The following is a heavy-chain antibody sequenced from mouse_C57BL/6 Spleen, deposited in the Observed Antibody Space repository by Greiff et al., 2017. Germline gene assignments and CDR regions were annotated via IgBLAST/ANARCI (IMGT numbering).Heavy chain of an antibody. V-gene: IGHV5-17*01. Sequence: EVQLVESGGGLVKPGGSLKLSCAASGFTFSDYGMHWVRQAPEKGLEWVAYISSGSSTIYYADTVKGRFTISRDNAKNTLFLQMTSLRSEDTAMYYCARDDGYPYYYVMDYWGQGTSVTVSS. CDR1: GFTFSDYG. D-gene: IGHD2-3*01. J-gene: IGHJ4*01. CDR2: ISSGSSTI. CDR3: ARDDGYPYYYVMDY.